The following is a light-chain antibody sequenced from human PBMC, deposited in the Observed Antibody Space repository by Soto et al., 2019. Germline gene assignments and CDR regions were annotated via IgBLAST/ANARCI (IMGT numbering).Light chain of an antibody. CDR3: QTWDTGIWV. CDR1: SGHSGYA. V-gene: IGLV4-69*02. Sequence: QAVLTQSPSASASLGASVKLTCTLDSGHSGYAIAWHQQKPEKGPRYLMRINNGGSHSRGVGIPDRFSGSSSGTERYLTISSLQSEDEADYYCQTWDTGIWVFGGGTKLTVL. J-gene: IGLJ3*02. CDR2: INNGGSH.